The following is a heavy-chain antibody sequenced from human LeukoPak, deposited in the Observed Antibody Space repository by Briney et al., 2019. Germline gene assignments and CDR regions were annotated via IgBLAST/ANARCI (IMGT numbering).Heavy chain of an antibody. D-gene: IGHD3-22*01. CDR1: GGSISSSSYY. CDR3: ARDPFHDSSGYYIDY. Sequence: SGTLSLTCTVSGGSISSSSYYWGWIRQPPGKGLEWIGSIYYSGSTYYNPSLKSRVTISVDTSKNQFSLKLSSVTAADTAVYYCARDPFHDSSGYYIDYWGQGTLVTVSS. V-gene: IGHV4-39*07. J-gene: IGHJ4*02. CDR2: IYYSGST.